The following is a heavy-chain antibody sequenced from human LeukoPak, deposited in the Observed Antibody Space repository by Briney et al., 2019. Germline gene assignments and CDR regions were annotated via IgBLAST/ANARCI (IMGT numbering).Heavy chain of an antibody. CDR2: INWNGGST. CDR1: GFTFDDYG. D-gene: IGHD2-2*01. Sequence: GGSLRLSCAASGFTFDDYGMSWLRQAPGKGLEWVIGINWNGGSTGYADSVKGRFTISRDNAKNSLYLQMNSLRAEDTALYYCASLPTGGRSTSDYWGQGTLVTVSS. J-gene: IGHJ4*02. CDR3: ASLPTGGRSTSDY. V-gene: IGHV3-20*04.